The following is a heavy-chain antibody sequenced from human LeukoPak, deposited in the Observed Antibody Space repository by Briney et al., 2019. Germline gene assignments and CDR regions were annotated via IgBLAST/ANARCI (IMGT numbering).Heavy chain of an antibody. J-gene: IGHJ4*02. CDR1: GYTFTSYG. D-gene: IGHD3-22*01. V-gene: IGHV1-18*01. Sequence: GASVKVSCKASGYTFTSYGISWVRQAPGQGLEWMGRISAYNGNTNYAQKLQGRVTVTTDTSTSTAYMELSSLRSDDTAVYYCTRGETGRDSSGYFGYWGQGTLVAVSS. CDR3: TRGETGRDSSGYFGY. CDR2: ISAYNGNT.